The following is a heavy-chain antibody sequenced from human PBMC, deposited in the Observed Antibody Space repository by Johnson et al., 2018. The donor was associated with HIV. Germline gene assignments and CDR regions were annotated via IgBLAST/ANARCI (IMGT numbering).Heavy chain of an antibody. CDR3: AREVDAFDM. V-gene: IGHV3-13*01. CDR2: IGTAGDT. CDR1: GFTFSSYD. Sequence: VQLVESGGGLIQPGGSLRLSCAASGFTFSSYDMHWVRQTTGKGLEWVSAIGTAGDTYYPSSVKGRFTISRDNAKNTLYLQMKSLRAEDTAVYYCAREVDAFDMWGQGTLVTVSS. J-gene: IGHJ3*02.